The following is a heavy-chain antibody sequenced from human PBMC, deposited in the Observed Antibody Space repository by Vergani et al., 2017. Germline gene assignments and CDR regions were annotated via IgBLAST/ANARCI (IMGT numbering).Heavy chain of an antibody. CDR2: INSDGSST. Sequence: EVQLLESGGGLVQPGGSLRLSCAASGFTFSSYWMHWVRQAPGKGLVWVSRINSDGSSTSYADSVKGRFTISRDNAKNTLYLQMNSLRAEDTAVYYCARGQYYDDSSGYLGLCYWGQGTLVTVSS. D-gene: IGHD3-22*01. J-gene: IGHJ4*02. CDR3: ARGQYYDDSSGYLGLCY. CDR1: GFTFSSYW. V-gene: IGHV3-74*02.